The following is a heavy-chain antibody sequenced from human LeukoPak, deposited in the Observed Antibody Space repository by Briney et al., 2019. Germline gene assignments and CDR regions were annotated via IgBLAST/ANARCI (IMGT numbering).Heavy chain of an antibody. CDR1: GYTFTGYY. CDR2: INPNSGGR. D-gene: IGHD3-16*01. V-gene: IGHV1-2*02. J-gene: IGHJ6*03. CDR3: ARGGGAYYYMHV. Sequence: ASVKVSCKASGYTFTGYYMHWVRHAPGQGLEWMGWINPNSGGRNNAQKYQGRVTMTRDTSISTAYMDLSRMRSDDTAVYYCARGGGAYYYMHVWGKGTTVTVSS.